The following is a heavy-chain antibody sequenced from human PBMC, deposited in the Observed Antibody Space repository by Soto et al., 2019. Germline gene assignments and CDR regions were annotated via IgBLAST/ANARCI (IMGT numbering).Heavy chain of an antibody. CDR1: GGSISSYY. CDR3: ARVAAVAYYYDGMDV. Sequence: QVQLQESGPGLVKPSETLSLTCTVSGGSISSYYWSWIRQPPGEGLEWIGYIYYSGSTNYNPSLKRRVTISVDTSKNQFSRKLSSVTAADTAVYYCARVAAVAYYYDGMDVWGQGTTVTVSS. V-gene: IGHV4-59*01. CDR2: IYYSGST. J-gene: IGHJ6*02. D-gene: IGHD6-19*01.